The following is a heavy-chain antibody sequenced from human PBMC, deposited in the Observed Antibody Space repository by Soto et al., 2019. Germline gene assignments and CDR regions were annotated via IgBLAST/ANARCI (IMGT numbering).Heavy chain of an antibody. CDR2: INAYNGNK. D-gene: IGHD6-13*01. J-gene: IGHJ4*02. CDR3: ARDLGQQLFDY. CDR1: GYTFTSYG. Sequence: QGQLVQSGAEVKKPGASVKVSCKASGYTFTSYGISWVRQAPGQGLEWMGWINAYNGNKKYAQKLQGRVTMTTDTSTRKADMELRSLRSDDTAVYYCARDLGQQLFDYWGQGTRVTVSS. V-gene: IGHV1-18*01.